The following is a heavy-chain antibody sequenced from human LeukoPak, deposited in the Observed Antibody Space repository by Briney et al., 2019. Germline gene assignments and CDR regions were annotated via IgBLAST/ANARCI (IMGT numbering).Heavy chain of an antibody. CDR2: IYTSGST. J-gene: IGHJ4*02. CDR3: ARDGSSWYFDY. V-gene: IGHV4-4*07. CDR1: GASINNYY. D-gene: IGHD6-13*01. Sequence: SETLSLTCTVSGASINNYYWGWIRQPAGKGLEWIGRIYTSGSTNYNPSLKSRVTMSVDTSKNQFSLKLSSVTAADTAVYYCARDGSSWYFDYWGQGTLVTVSS.